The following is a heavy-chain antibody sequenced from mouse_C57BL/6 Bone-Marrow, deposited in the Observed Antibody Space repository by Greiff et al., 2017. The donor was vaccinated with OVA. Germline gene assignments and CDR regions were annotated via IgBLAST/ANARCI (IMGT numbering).Heavy chain of an antibody. Sequence: QVQLQQPGAELVKPGASVKLSCKASGYTFTSYWMHWVKQRPGQGLEWIGMIHPNSGSTNYNEKFKSKATLTVDKSSSTAYMQLSSLTSEDSAVYYGARGDYYGSSWDYWGQGTTLTVSS. CDR3: ARGDYYGSSWDY. CDR1: GYTFTSYW. D-gene: IGHD1-1*01. J-gene: IGHJ2*01. CDR2: IHPNSGST. V-gene: IGHV1-64*01.